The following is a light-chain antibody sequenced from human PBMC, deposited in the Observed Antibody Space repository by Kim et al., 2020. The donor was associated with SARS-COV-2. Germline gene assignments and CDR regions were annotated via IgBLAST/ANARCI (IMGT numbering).Light chain of an antibody. CDR2: KAS. J-gene: IGKJ1*01. V-gene: IGKV1-5*03. CDR3: QQYNSYRA. Sequence: DIQMTQSPSTLSASVGDRVTITCRASESISSWLAWYQQKPGKAPKLLIYKASTLKNGVPSRFSGSGSGTEFTLTISSLQPDDSATYYCQQYNSYRAFGQGTKVDIK. CDR1: ESISSW.